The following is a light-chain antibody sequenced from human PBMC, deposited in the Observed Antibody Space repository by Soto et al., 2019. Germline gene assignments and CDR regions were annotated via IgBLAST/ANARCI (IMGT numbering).Light chain of an antibody. Sequence: EIVLTQSPGTLSLSPGERSTLSGRASQSVSSSYLAWYQQKPGQAPRLLIYGASSRATGIPDRFSGSGSGTDFTLTISRLEPEDFAVYYCKQYGSSPLTFGRGTKVDIK. CDR2: GAS. V-gene: IGKV3-20*01. CDR3: KQYGSSPLT. CDR1: QSVSSSY. J-gene: IGKJ4*01.